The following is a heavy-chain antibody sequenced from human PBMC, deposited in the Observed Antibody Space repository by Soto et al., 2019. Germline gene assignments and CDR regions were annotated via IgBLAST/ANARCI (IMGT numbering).Heavy chain of an antibody. V-gene: IGHV3-11*01. CDR3: ARDDLIWSGSLPDYYYGMDV. CDR1: GFTFSDYY. CDR2: ISSSGSTI. Sequence: PGGSLRLSCAASGFTFSDYYMSWIRQAPGKGLEWVSYISSSGSTIYYADSVKGRFTISRDNAKNSLYLQMNSLRAEDTAVYYCARDDLIWSGSLPDYYYGMDVWGQGTTVTVSS. J-gene: IGHJ6*02. D-gene: IGHD3-3*01.